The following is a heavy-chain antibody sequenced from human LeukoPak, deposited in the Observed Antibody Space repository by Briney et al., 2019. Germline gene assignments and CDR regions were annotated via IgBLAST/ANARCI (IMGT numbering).Heavy chain of an antibody. CDR2: INSGSSTI. Sequence: PGGPLRLSCAASGFPFSDYSMNWVRQAPGKGLEWVSYINSGSSTIYYVDSVEGRFTISRDNAKNSLYLQMNSLRDEDTAVYHCARTRSKVGTPTFDYWGQGTLVTVSS. CDR1: GFPFSDYS. J-gene: IGHJ4*02. V-gene: IGHV3-48*02. D-gene: IGHD4-23*01. CDR3: ARTRSKVGTPTFDY.